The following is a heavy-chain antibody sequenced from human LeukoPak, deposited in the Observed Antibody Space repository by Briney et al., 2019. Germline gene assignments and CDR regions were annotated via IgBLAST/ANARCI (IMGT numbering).Heavy chain of an antibody. D-gene: IGHD3-3*01. CDR3: AKANLDFWSGYYAY. Sequence: GGSLRLSCAASGFTFDDYAMHWVRQAPGKGLEWVSGISWNSGSIGYADSVKGRFTISRDNAKNSLYLQMNSLRAEDTALYYCAKANLDFWSGYYAYWGQGTLVTVSS. V-gene: IGHV3-9*01. J-gene: IGHJ4*02. CDR1: GFTFDDYA. CDR2: ISWNSGSI.